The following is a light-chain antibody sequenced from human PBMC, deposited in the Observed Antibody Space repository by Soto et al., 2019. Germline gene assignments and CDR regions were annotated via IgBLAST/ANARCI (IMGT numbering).Light chain of an antibody. CDR3: QQYNNWPPYT. V-gene: IGKV3-15*01. Sequence: EIVMTHPPATLSVSPGESATLSCRASQSVSTNLAWYQQKPDQAPRLLIYGASTRATGIPARFSGSGSGTEFTLTISSLQSEDFAVYYCQQYNNWPPYTFGQGTKLEIK. J-gene: IGKJ2*01. CDR2: GAS. CDR1: QSVSTN.